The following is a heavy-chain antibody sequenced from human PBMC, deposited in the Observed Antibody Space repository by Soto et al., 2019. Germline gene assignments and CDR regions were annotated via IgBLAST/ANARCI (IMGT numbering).Heavy chain of an antibody. CDR1: GFSFSSYG. J-gene: IGHJ4*02. CDR2: ISYDGSIN. D-gene: IGHD4-17*01. CDR3: AKGSGYGDYVGDY. Sequence: QVQLVESGGGVVQPGRSLRLSCAASGFSFSSYGMHWVRQAPGKGLEWVAVISYDGSINYYEDSVKGRFTISRDNSKNTLYLQMNSLRAEDTGVYYCAKGSGYGDYVGDYWGQGSLVTVSS. V-gene: IGHV3-30*18.